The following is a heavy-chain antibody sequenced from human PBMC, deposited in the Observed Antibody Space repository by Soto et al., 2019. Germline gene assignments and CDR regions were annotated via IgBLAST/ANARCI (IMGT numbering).Heavy chain of an antibody. V-gene: IGHV3-64*01. D-gene: IGHD1-26*01. J-gene: IGHJ4*02. CDR3: VRVGWGYDF. CDR1: GFTFSGYS. CDR2: INGNGDST. Sequence: EVQLVESGGGLVQPGGSLRLSCAASGFTFSGYSMHWVRQAPGKGLEYVSAINGNGDSTYYANSVKGRFTISRDNSKNTLYLQMRSLRADDMAVYFCVRVGWGYDFWGQGTLVTVSS.